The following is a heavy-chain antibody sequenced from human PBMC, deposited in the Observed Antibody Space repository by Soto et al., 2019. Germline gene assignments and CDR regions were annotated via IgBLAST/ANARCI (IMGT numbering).Heavy chain of an antibody. CDR3: GREWVHYGMEV. CDR1: GYTFTNYA. CDR2: INAGSGHT. J-gene: IGHJ6*02. D-gene: IGHD1-26*01. Sequence: GASVKVSCKASGYTFTNYALQWVRQAPGQRLEWMGYINAGSGHTKYSQKLQGRVTISRDTSANTAYMELSSLRSGDTAVYYCGREWVHYGMEVWGQGTKVTVSS. V-gene: IGHV1-3*01.